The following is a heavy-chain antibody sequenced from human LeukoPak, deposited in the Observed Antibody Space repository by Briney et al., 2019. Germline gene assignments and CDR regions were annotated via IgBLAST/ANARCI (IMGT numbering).Heavy chain of an antibody. CDR1: GYTFTSYG. CDR3: ARKGSFDWLLLTSVNYYYGMDV. CDR2: ISAYNGNT. V-gene: IGHV1-18*01. Sequence: ASVKVSCKASGYTFTSYGISWVRQAPGQGLEWMGWISAYNGNTNYAQKLQGRVTMTTDTSTSTAYMELRSLRSDDTAVYYCARKGSFDWLLLTSVNYYYGMDVWGQGTTVTVSS. D-gene: IGHD3-9*01. J-gene: IGHJ6*02.